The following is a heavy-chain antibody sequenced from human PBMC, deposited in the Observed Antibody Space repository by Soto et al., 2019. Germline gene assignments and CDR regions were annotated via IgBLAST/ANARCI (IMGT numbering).Heavy chain of an antibody. CDR1: GGSISSGGYY. J-gene: IGHJ4*02. V-gene: IGHV4-31*03. CDR3: WRHLTDYYDSSGYYQFDY. D-gene: IGHD3-22*01. CDR2: IYYSGST. Sequence: SETLSLTCTVSGGSISSGGYYWSWIRQHPGKGLEWIGYIYYSGSTYYNPSLKSRVTLSVETSKNQFSLKVSSVTAADTAVYYCWRHLTDYYDSSGYYQFDYWGQGTLVTVSS.